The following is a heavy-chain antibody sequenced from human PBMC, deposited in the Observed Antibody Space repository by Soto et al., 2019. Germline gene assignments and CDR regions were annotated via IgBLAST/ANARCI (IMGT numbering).Heavy chain of an antibody. CDR3: ARDMVRGVIIRHYYYGMDV. CDR1: GFTFSNYI. D-gene: IGHD3-10*01. V-gene: IGHV3-48*02. J-gene: IGHJ6*02. CDR2: ISGSSSTI. Sequence: PGGSLRLSCAASGFTFSNYITNGVRQAPGKGREWVSYISGSSSTIYYADSVKGRFTISRDNGKNSLYLQMNSLRDEDTAVYYCARDMVRGVIIRHYYYGMDVWGQGTTVTVSS.